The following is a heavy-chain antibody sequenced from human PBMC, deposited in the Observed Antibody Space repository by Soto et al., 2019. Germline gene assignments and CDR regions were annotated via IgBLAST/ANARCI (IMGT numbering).Heavy chain of an antibody. CDR3: VTRSWHEAWWGGDSPVGGF. CDR1: GFSVSDHY. V-gene: IGHV3-72*01. Sequence: EVQLVESGGDLVQPGGSLRLSGAASGFSVSDHYIDWVRQAPRQGLECACRSRNQANSYTTEYAASAKGRFTISRDDSGNSLYLQMNSLKTGDTAVYYCVTRSWHEAWWGGDSPVGGFWGQGTLVTVSS. J-gene: IGHJ4*02. D-gene: IGHD2-21*01. CDR2: SRNQANSYTT.